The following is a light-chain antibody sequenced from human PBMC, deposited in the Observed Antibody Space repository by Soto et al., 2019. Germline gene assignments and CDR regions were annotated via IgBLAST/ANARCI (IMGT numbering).Light chain of an antibody. J-gene: IGKJ2*01. CDR2: GAS. V-gene: IGKV3-20*01. Sequence: EVVLTQSPGTLSLSPGERATLSCRASQSVSKYFVCYQQKPGQAPRLLIYGASSRASGIPDRFSGSGSGTDFTLTINRLGPEDSAVYYCQQFASSPYTFGQGTKLEI. CDR3: QQFASSPYT. CDR1: QSVSKY.